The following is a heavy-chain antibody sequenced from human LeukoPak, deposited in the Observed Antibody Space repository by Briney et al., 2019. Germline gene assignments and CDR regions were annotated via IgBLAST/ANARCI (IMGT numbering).Heavy chain of an antibody. CDR3: ARGGSYNYFDP. D-gene: IGHD3-10*01. J-gene: IGHJ5*02. CDR1: GGSFSGYY. V-gene: IGHV4-34*01. Sequence: PSETLSLACAVSGGSFSGYYWSWIRQSPGKGLEWIGETYRSGSTNYNPSLKSRVTISLDTSKNQFSLKLSSVTAADTAVYYCARGGSYNYFDPWGQGTLVTVSS. CDR2: TYRSGST.